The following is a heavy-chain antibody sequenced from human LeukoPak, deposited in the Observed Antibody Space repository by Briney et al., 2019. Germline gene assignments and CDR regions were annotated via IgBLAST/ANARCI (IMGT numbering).Heavy chain of an antibody. D-gene: IGHD5-12*01. Sequence: ASVKVSCKASGYTFTGYYMHWVRQAPGQGLERMGWINPNSGGTNYAQKFQGRVTMTRDTSISTAYMELSRLRSDDTAVYYCARVNSGYDYVTPNFDYWGQGTLVTVSS. CDR3: ARVNSGYDYVTPNFDY. V-gene: IGHV1-2*02. J-gene: IGHJ4*02. CDR1: GYTFTGYY. CDR2: INPNSGGT.